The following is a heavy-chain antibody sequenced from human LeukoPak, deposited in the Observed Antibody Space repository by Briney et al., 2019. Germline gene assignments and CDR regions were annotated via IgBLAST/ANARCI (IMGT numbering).Heavy chain of an antibody. V-gene: IGHV3-23*01. J-gene: IGHJ4*02. CDR2: ISGSGGST. CDR1: GFTFSSYA. D-gene: IGHD6-19*01. CDR3: AKDRIAVAAATPDY. Sequence: PGGSLRLSCAASGFTFSSYAMSWVRQAPRKGLEWVSGISGSGGSTYYADSVKGRFTISRDNSKNTMYMQMNSLRAEDTAVYYCAKDRIAVAAATPDYWGQGALVTVSS.